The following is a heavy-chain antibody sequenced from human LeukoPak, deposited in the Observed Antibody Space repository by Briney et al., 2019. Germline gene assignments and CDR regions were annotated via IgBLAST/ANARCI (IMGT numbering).Heavy chain of an antibody. Sequence: SETLSLTCTVSGGSISSYYWSWIRQPAGKGLEWIGRIYTSGSTNYNPSLKSRLTMSVDTSKNQFSLKLSSVTAADTAVYYCARDNPQYYYGSGSYYNVPGSVDYWGQGTLVTVSS. CDR1: GGSISSYY. D-gene: IGHD3-10*01. CDR3: ARDNPQYYYGSGSYYNVPGSVDY. V-gene: IGHV4-4*07. CDR2: IYTSGST. J-gene: IGHJ4*02.